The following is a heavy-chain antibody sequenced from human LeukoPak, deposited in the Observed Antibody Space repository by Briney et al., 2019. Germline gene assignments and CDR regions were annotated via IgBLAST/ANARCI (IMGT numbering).Heavy chain of an antibody. D-gene: IGHD6-19*01. J-gene: IGHJ4*02. CDR3: AKIARLVSYLDY. Sequence: PGGSLRLSCAASGFTFGSFATTWVRQAPGKGLEWVANINQDGSEKYFVDSVKGRFTISRDNAKNSLYLQMNSLRAEDTAVYYCAKIARLVSYLDYWGQGILVTVSS. CDR1: GFTFGSFA. V-gene: IGHV3-7*03. CDR2: INQDGSEK.